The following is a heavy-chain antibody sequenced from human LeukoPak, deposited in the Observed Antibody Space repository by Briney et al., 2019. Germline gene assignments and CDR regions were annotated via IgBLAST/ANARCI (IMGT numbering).Heavy chain of an antibody. D-gene: IGHD5-12*01. CDR3: ARVGYGIDAFDI. Sequence: SETLSLTCTVSGGSISSYYWSWLRQPPGKGLEWIGYIYYSGSTNYNPSLKSRVTISVDTSKNQFSLKLSSVTAADTAVYYCARVGYGIDAFDIWGQGTMVTVSS. J-gene: IGHJ3*02. CDR1: GGSISSYY. CDR2: IYYSGST. V-gene: IGHV4-59*01.